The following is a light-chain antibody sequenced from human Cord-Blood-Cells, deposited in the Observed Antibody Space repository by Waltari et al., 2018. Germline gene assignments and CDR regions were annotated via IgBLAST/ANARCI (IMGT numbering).Light chain of an antibody. CDR1: SSNIASNT. CDR3: AAWDDSLNGWV. CDR2: SNN. J-gene: IGLJ3*02. V-gene: IGLV1-44*01. Sequence: QSVLTQPPSASGTPGQRVTISCSGSSSNIASNTVHCYQQLPGTAPKLLIYSNNQRPSGVPDRFSGSKSGTSASLAISGLQSEDEADYYCAAWDDSLNGWVFGGGTKLTVL.